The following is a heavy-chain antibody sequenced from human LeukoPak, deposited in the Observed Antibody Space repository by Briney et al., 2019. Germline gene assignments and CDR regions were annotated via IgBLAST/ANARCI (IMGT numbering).Heavy chain of an antibody. D-gene: IGHD3-22*01. CDR2: IIPIFGTA. J-gene: IGHJ4*02. CDR3: AGTGTKTYYYDSSGYYYD. Sequence: SVKVSCKASGGTFSSYAISWVRQAPGQGLERMGGIIPIFGTANYAQKFQGRVTITADESTSTAYMELSSLRSEDTAVYYCAGTGTKTYYYDSSGYYYDWGQGTLVTVSS. CDR1: GGTFSSYA. V-gene: IGHV1-69*01.